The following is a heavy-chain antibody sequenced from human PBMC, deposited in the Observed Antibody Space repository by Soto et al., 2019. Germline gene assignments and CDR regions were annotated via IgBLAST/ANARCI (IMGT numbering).Heavy chain of an antibody. J-gene: IGHJ6*02. D-gene: IGHD1-1*01. CDR1: GGSIVTGSYY. CDR3: ARLPQEYNYYGMDV. Sequence: SETLSLTCTVSGGSIVTGSYYWGWIRQPPGKGLEWLGHIYYSGNTYYPPSLKSRVTISVDTSKNQFSLRLSSVTAADTAVYYCARLPQEYNYYGMDVWGQGTTVTISS. CDR2: IYYSGNT. V-gene: IGHV4-39*01.